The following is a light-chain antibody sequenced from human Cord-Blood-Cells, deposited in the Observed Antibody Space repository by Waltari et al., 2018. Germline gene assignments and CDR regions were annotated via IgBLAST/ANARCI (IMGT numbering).Light chain of an antibody. J-gene: IGKJ1*01. Sequence: DIQMTQSPSSLSASVGDRVTITCRASQSISSYLNWYQQKPWKAPKLLIYAASSLQSGVPSRFSGSGSGTDFTLTISSLQPEDFATYYCQQSYSTPRTFGQGP. V-gene: IGKV1-39*01. CDR1: QSISSY. CDR2: AAS. CDR3: QQSYSTPRT.